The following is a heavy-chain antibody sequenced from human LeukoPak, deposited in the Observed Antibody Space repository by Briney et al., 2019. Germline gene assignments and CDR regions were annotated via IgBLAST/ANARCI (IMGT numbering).Heavy chain of an antibody. CDR2: ISYDGSNK. D-gene: IGHD2-2*01. CDR3: ARDHAINWFDP. J-gene: IGHJ5*02. V-gene: IGHV3-30*04. Sequence: GGSLRLSCAASGFTFSSYAMHWVRQAPGKGLEWVADISYDGSNKYYADSVKGRFTISRDNSKNTLYLQMNSLRAEDTAVYYCARDHAINWFDPWGQGTLVPVSS. CDR1: GFTFSSYA.